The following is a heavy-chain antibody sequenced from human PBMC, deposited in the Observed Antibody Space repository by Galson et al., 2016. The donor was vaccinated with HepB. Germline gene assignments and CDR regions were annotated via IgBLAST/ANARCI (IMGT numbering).Heavy chain of an antibody. CDR1: GFTFSSYG. V-gene: IGHV3-33*01. D-gene: IGHD3-10*01. Sequence: SLRLSCAASGFTFSSYGIHWVRQAPGKGLEWVAVIWNDGSNKNYADSVEGRFTISRDNSNNTLYLQMNSLRAEDTAVYYCARDNAWFGERKFYYYYGLDVWGQGTTVTVSS. CDR2: IWNDGSNK. CDR3: ARDNAWFGERKFYYYYGLDV. J-gene: IGHJ6*02.